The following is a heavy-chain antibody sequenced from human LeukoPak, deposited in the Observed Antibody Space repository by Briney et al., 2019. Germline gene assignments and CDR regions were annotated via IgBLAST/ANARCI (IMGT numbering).Heavy chain of an antibody. V-gene: IGHV1-46*01. Sequence: ASVTVSRTASGYRFTSYDMHWVRQAPGQGLEWMGIINPSGGSTSYAQRFQGRVAMTRDTSTTTVYMEVNSLTSQGTAVYFCARDGPTAAPFDYWGQGTLVTVSS. CDR2: INPSGGST. J-gene: IGHJ4*02. CDR3: ARDGPTAAPFDY. CDR1: GYRFTSYD. D-gene: IGHD2-2*01.